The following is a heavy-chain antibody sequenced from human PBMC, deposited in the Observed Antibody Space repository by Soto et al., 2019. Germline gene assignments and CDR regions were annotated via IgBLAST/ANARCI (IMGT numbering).Heavy chain of an antibody. CDR3: ARDFQDYFDF. V-gene: IGHV3-30-3*01. CDR1: GFTFSSYA. J-gene: IGHJ4*02. CDR2: ISNDGSNK. Sequence: QVQLVESGGNVVQPGRSLRLSCAASGFTFSSYAMHWVRQAPGKGLDWLAVISNDGSNKYYADSVKGRCTISRDNSKNTLYLQMHSLRSEDTAVYYCARDFQDYFDFWGQGTVVTVSS.